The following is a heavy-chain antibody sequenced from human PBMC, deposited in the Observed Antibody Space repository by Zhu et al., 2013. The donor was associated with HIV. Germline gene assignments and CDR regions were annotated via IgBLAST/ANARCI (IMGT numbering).Heavy chain of an antibody. Sequence: QVQLVQSGAEVKKPGASVKVSCKASGYTFTSYDINWVRQATGQGLEWMGWMNPNSGNTGYAQKFQGRVTMTRNTSISTAYMELSSLRSEDTAVYYCARMLGYDFWSGYNYYYYGMDVWAKGPRSPSP. D-gene: IGHD3-3*01. J-gene: IGHJ6*02. CDR3: ARMLGYDFWSGYNYYYYGMDV. CDR1: GYTFTSYD. V-gene: IGHV1-8*01. CDR2: MNPNSGNT.